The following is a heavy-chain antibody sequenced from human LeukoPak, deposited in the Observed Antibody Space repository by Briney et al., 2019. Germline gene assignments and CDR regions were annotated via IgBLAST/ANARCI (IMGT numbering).Heavy chain of an antibody. CDR3: AKVRGRYSCGYFFDY. CDR1: GVTFFDYD. V-gene: IGHV3-9*01. Sequence: ALILFCAASGVTFFDYDMNWFLQAPGKGLQELSTISWNSGYIGYADSVKGGFTISSENAKKSLDLQMNSLRAEDTASYYCAKVRGRYSCGYFFDYWGQGTLVTVSS. D-gene: IGHD6-19*01. CDR2: ISWNSGYI. J-gene: IGHJ4*02.